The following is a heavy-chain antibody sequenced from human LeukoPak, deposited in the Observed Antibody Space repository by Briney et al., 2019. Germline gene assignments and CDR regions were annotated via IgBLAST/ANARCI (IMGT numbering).Heavy chain of an antibody. CDR3: VRSVYNWNDVDY. Sequence: GGSLRLSCAASGFTFSDYYMSWIRQAPGKGLEWVSFISSTDITIYYADSVKGRFTISRDNAKNSLYLQMNSLRAEDTAVYYCVRSVYNWNDVDYWGQGTLVTVSS. V-gene: IGHV3-11*01. CDR1: GFTFSDYY. J-gene: IGHJ4*02. CDR2: ISSTDITI. D-gene: IGHD1-20*01.